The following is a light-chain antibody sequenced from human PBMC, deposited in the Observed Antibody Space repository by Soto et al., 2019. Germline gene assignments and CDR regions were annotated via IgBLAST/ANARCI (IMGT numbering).Light chain of an antibody. CDR3: SSFTGTNNLYV. CDR2: EVT. J-gene: IGLJ1*01. V-gene: IGLV2-8*01. Sequence: QSVLTQPPSASGSPGQSATISCTGTSSDIGGYNYVSWYQQHPGKAPKLMIYEVTKRPSGVPDRFSASRSGNTASLTVSGLQSEDEADYYCSSFTGTNNLYVFGTGTKVTVL. CDR1: SSDIGGYNY.